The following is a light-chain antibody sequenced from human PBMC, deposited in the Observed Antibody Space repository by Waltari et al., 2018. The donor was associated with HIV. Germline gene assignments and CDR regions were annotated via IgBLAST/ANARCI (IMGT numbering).Light chain of an antibody. CDR2: DVN. J-gene: IGLJ2*01. CDR1: SSDVGGYNY. V-gene: IGLV2-11*01. Sequence: QSALTQPRSVSGSPGQSVTISCPGTSSDVGGYNYVSWYQQHPGKAPKLIIYDVNNRPSGVPDRFAGSKAGNTASLAISGLQAEDEADYYCCSYGGSYTSVFGGGTQLTVL. CDR3: CSYGGSYTSV.